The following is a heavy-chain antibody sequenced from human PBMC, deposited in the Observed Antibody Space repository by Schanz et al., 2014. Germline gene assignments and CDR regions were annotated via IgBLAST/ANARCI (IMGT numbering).Heavy chain of an antibody. CDR2: IIPSLGLA. V-gene: IGHV1-69*02. J-gene: IGHJ4*02. Sequence: QVQLVQSGAEVKKPGSSVKVSCKASGGTFSSDTFSWVRQAPGQGLEWMGRIIPSLGLAKYEQKFQDKVTITADTSTTTAYMELSGLRSEDTAVYYCARGRGFYDYWGQGTLVTVSS. D-gene: IGHD3-10*01. CDR3: ARGRGFYDY. CDR1: GGTFSSDT.